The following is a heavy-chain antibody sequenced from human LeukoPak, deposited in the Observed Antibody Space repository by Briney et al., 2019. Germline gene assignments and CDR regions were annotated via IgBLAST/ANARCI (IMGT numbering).Heavy chain of an antibody. D-gene: IGHD1-26*01. CDR3: ARVLVRPTTRWFDP. Sequence: SETLSLTCTVSGGSIGGDLYFWNWVRQPAGKGLEWVGRVSASGTPNSNPSLKSRVTVSVDTSKNQFSLMLSSVTAADTAVYYGARVLVRPTTRWFDPWGQGILVTVSS. CDR2: VSASGTP. J-gene: IGHJ5*02. V-gene: IGHV4-61*02. CDR1: GGSIGGDLYF.